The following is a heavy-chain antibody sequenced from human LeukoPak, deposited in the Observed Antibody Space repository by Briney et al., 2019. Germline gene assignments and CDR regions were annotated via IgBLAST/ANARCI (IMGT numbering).Heavy chain of an antibody. V-gene: IGHV3-30*18. CDR2: ISYDGSNK. D-gene: IGHD6-19*01. J-gene: IGHJ4*02. CDR3: AKGGYSSGRTADY. CDR1: GFTFSSYG. Sequence: PGRSLRLSCAASGFTFSSYGMHWVRQAPGKGLEWVEAISYDGSNKYYADSVKGRYTISRDNSKNTLYLQMNSLRAEDTAVYYCAKGGYSSGRTADYWGQGTLVTVSS.